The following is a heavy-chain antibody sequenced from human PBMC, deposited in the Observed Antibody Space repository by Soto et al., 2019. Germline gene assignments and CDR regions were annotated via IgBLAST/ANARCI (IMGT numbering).Heavy chain of an antibody. CDR3: ATSPRVPAGSRYYYGMDV. D-gene: IGHD2-2*01. V-gene: IGHV5-10-1*01. J-gene: IGHJ6*02. CDR2: IDPSDSYT. Sequence: GESLKISCKGSGYSFTSYWTSWVRQMPGKGLEWMGRIDPSDSYTNYSPSFQGHVTISADKSISTAYLQWSSLKASDTAMYYCATSPRVPAGSRYYYGMDVWGQGTTVTVSS. CDR1: GYSFTSYW.